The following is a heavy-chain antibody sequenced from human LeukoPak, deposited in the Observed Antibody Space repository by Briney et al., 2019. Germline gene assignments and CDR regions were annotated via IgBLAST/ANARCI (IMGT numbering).Heavy chain of an antibody. CDR1: GFTVSSNS. V-gene: IGHV3-66*01. J-gene: IGHJ3*01. CDR2: FYSSGDST. CDR3: ARERYCGGDCYSFAFDV. D-gene: IGHD2-21*02. Sequence: TGGSLRLSCAASGFTVSSNSMRWVRQAPGKGLEWVSIFYSSGDSTNYADSVKGRFTISRENSKNTVYLQMNNLRADDTAVYYCARERYCGGDCYSFAFDVWGQGTVVTVSS.